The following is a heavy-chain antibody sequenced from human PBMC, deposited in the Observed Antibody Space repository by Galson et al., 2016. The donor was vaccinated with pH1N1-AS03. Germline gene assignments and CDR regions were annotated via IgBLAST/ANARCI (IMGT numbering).Heavy chain of an antibody. D-gene: IGHD3/OR15-3a*01. CDR1: GFRFDDYA. CDR3: IKGGAASADFFDI. J-gene: IGHJ3*02. V-gene: IGHV3-9*01. CDR2: ISWNSNKI. Sequence: LRLSCAVSGFRFDDYAMHWVRQAPGKGLEWVSSISWNSNKIDYADSVEGRLTISRDSAKNSLNLQMNSLRAEDTALYYCIKGGAASADFFDIWGQGTMVTVSS.